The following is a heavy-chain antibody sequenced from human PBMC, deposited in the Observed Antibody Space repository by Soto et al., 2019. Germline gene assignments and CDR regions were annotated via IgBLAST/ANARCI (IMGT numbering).Heavy chain of an antibody. J-gene: IGHJ4*02. CDR2: INSDGSST. D-gene: IGHD2-15*01. V-gene: IGHV3-74*01. Sequence: EVQLVESGGGLVQPGGSLRLSCAASGFTFSSYWMHWVRQAPGKGLVSVSRINSDGSSTSYADSVKGRFTISRDNAKNTLYLQMNSLRAEDTAVYYCVRTSLVVAAATREDYWGQGTLVTVSS. CDR3: VRTSLVVAAATREDY. CDR1: GFTFSSYW.